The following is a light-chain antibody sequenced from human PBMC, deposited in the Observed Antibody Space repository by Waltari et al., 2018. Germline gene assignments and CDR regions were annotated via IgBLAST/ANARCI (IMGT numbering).Light chain of an antibody. CDR3: QQSYNVPRT. CDR2: AAS. V-gene: IGKV1-39*01. Sequence: DIQMTQSPSYLSASVGDRINITCRAGQSISTYLNWYQQKRGEAPKVFIYAASSLARGVPSRFIGSGSGTDFTLTISCLQPEDFATYYCQQSYNVPRTFGQGTKVEI. CDR1: QSISTY. J-gene: IGKJ1*01.